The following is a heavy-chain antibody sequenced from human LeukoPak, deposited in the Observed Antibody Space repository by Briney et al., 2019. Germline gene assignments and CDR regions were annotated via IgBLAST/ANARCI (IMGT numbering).Heavy chain of an antibody. V-gene: IGHV1-69*04. J-gene: IGHJ4*02. D-gene: IGHD5-12*01. CDR2: IIPILGIA. Sequence: SVKVSCKASGGTFSSYAISWVRQAPGQGLEWMGRIIPILGIANYAQKFQGRVTITADKSTSTAYMELSSLRSEDTAVYYCARGEVDIVAMFEGWGQGTLVTVSS. CDR1: GGTFSSYA. CDR3: ARGEVDIVAMFEG.